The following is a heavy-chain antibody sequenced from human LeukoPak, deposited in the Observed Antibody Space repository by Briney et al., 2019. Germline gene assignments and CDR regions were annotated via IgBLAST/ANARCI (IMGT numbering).Heavy chain of an antibody. CDR3: SKDAAVLTSGIAASSHEY. D-gene: IGHD6-25*01. Sequence: GGSLRLSCAASGFTFSSYDMHWVPQAPGKGLEWVAHISFGATEEHYADSVRGRFTISRDKSKDTLHLQMNSLRVEDTAVYYCSKDAAVLTSGIAASSHEYWGQGTLVTVSS. CDR1: GFTFSSYD. J-gene: IGHJ4*02. CDR2: ISFGATEE. V-gene: IGHV3-30-3*01.